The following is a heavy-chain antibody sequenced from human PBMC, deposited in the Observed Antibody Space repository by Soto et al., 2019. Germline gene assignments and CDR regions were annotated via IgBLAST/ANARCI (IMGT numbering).Heavy chain of an antibody. CDR3: AKSWRAVAYYYYYGMDV. CDR2: ISAYNGNT. J-gene: IGHJ6*02. V-gene: IGHV1-18*04. D-gene: IGHD6-19*01. CDR1: GYTFTSYG. Sequence: ASVKVSCKASGYTFTSYGISWVRLAPGQGLEWMGWISAYNGNTNYAQKLQGRVTMTTDTSTSTAYMELRSLRSDDTAVYYCAKSWRAVAYYYYYGMDVWGQGTTVTVSS.